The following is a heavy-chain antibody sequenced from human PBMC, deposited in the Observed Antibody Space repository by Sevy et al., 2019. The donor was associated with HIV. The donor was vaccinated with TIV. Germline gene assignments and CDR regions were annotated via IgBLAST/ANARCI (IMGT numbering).Heavy chain of an antibody. V-gene: IGHV4-39*01. D-gene: IGHD6-25*01. Sequence: SETLSLTCTVSGGSISSSSYYWGWIRQPPGKGLEWIGSIYYSGSTYYNPSLKSRVTISVDTSKNQFSLKLSSVTAADTAVYYCARQAARLEYYFDYWGQRTLVTASS. CDR2: IYYSGST. CDR3: ARQAARLEYYFDY. J-gene: IGHJ4*02. CDR1: GGSISSSSYY.